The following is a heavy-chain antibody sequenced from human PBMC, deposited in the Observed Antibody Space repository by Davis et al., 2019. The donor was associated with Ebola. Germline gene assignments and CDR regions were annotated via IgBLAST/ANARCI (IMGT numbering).Heavy chain of an antibody. V-gene: IGHV3-11*06. D-gene: IGHD3-10*01. CDR1: GFTFSDYY. J-gene: IGHJ4*02. Sequence: PGGSLRLSCAASGFTFSDYYMSWIRQAPGKGLEWVSYISSSSSYTNYADSVKGRFTISRDNAKNSLYLQMNSLRAEDTAVYYCATEIRGVIDYWGQGTLVTVSS. CDR2: ISSSSSYT. CDR3: ATEIRGVIDY.